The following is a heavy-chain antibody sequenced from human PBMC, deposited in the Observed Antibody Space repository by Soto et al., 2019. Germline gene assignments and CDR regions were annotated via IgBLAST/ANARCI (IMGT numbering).Heavy chain of an antibody. V-gene: IGHV5-51*01. D-gene: IGHD5-12*01. CDR2: IYPGDSDT. Sequence: GESLNISCPGSGYGFASYWIGWVRQMRGQHLEWRGIIYPGDSDTRYSPSFQGQVTISADKSLRTAYLQWTSLKASDTAFYYCARTRSFTRGFYYHGMDVWGQGTTVTLSS. CDR3: ARTRSFTRGFYYHGMDV. CDR1: GYGFASYW. J-gene: IGHJ6*02.